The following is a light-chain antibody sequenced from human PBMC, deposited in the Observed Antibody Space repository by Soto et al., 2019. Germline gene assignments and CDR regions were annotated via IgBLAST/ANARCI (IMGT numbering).Light chain of an antibody. CDR1: QGMSTY. J-gene: IGKJ4*01. CDR2: SAS. V-gene: IGKV1-9*01. CDR3: QQLNGYQLA. Sequence: DIQLTQSPSFLSASVGDTVTITCRASQGMSTYLAWYQQKPGKVPKLLIRSASTLQSGVPPRFSGGGYGTEFTLTIRTLQPDESSIYYCQQLNGYQLAFGGGTNVEIK.